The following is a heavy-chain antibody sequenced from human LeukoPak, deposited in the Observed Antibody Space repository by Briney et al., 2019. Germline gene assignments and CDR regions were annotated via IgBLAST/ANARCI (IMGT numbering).Heavy chain of an antibody. V-gene: IGHV3-48*03. CDR3: ARDGGWGSGSFDY. CDR2: ISRSGSDI. J-gene: IGHJ4*02. CDR1: GFSFSSYE. D-gene: IGHD7-27*01. Sequence: GGSLRLSCAASGFSFSSYEMKWVRQAPGKGLEWVSYISRSGSDIYYADSVKGRFTISGDNAKNSLYLQMNSLRAEDTAVYYCARDGGWGSGSFDYWGQGTLVTVSS.